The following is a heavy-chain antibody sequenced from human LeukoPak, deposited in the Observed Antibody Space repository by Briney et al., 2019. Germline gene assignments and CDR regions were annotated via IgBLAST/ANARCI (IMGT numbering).Heavy chain of an antibody. Sequence: SETLSLTCTVSGGSISSSSYYWGWIRQPPGKGLEWIGSIYHSGSTYYKPSLKSRVTISVDTSKNQFSLKLNSVTAADTAVYYCARIYSSSWFLNWFDPWGQGTLVTVSS. V-gene: IGHV4-39*01. CDR1: GGSISSSSYY. CDR2: IYHSGST. D-gene: IGHD6-13*01. CDR3: ARIYSSSWFLNWFDP. J-gene: IGHJ5*02.